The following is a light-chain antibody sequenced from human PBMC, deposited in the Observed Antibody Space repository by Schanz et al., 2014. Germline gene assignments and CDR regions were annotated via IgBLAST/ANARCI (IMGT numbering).Light chain of an antibody. CDR2: DAS. Sequence: EIVLTQSPGTLSLSPGERATLSCRASQSVSSSYLAWYQQKPGQAPRLLIYDASNRATGIPARFSGSGSGTDFTLTISSLEPEDFAVYYCQQRSNSWTFGQGTKVEIK. CDR1: QSVSSSY. CDR3: QQRSNSWT. V-gene: IGKV3D-20*02. J-gene: IGKJ1*01.